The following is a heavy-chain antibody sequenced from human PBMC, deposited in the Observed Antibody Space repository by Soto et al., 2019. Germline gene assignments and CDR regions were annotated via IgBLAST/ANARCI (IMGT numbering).Heavy chain of an antibody. D-gene: IGHD6-19*01. Sequence: SVKVSCKASGGTFSSYAISWVRQAPGQGLEWMGGIIPIFGTANYAKKFQGGVTITADESTSTAYMELSSLRSEDTAVYYCARKSIAVAGYYYYYYGMDVWGQGTTVTVSS. V-gene: IGHV1-69*13. J-gene: IGHJ6*02. CDR3: ARKSIAVAGYYYYYYGMDV. CDR1: GGTFSSYA. CDR2: IIPIFGTA.